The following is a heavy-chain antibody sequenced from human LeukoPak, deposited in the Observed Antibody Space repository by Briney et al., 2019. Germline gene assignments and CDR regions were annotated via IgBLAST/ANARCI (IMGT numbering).Heavy chain of an antibody. V-gene: IGHV3-20*04. J-gene: IGHJ4*02. CDR2: INWNGGST. D-gene: IGHD3-10*01. CDR3: ARGFLADLSMVWVDY. CDR1: GFTFSSYV. Sequence: GGSLRLSCAASGFTFSSYVMSWVRQAPGQGLEWVSGINWNGGSTGYADSVKGRFTISRDNAKNSLYLQMSSLRAEDTALYYCARGFLADLSMVWVDYWGQGTLVTVSS.